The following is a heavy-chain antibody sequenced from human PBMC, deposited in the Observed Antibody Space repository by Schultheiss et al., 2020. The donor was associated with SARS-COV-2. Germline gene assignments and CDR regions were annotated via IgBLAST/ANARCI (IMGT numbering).Heavy chain of an antibody. J-gene: IGHJ4*02. CDR2: IYYSGST. CDR1: GFTFSSYA. D-gene: IGHD3-22*01. Sequence: GSLRLSCAASGFTFSSYAMSWIRQPPGKGLEWIGYIYYSGSTNYNPSLKSRVTISVDTSKNQFSLKLSSVTAADTAVYYCARDRRGYYDTHYDYFDYWGQGTLVTVSS. V-gene: IGHV4-59*12. CDR3: ARDRRGYYDTHYDYFDY.